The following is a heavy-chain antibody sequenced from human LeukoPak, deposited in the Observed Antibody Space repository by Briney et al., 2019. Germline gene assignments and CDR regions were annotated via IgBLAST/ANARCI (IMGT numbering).Heavy chain of an antibody. J-gene: IGHJ4*02. CDR3: ARETVAGRRWGNEMLDY. Sequence: GGSLRLSCAASGFTFSSYAMHWVRQAPGKGLEWVAVISYDGSNKYYADSVKGRFTISRDNSKNTLYLQMNSLRAEDTAVYYCARETVAGRRWGNEMLDYWGQGTLVTVSS. CDR2: ISYDGSNK. D-gene: IGHD6-19*01. CDR1: GFTFSSYA. V-gene: IGHV3-30*04.